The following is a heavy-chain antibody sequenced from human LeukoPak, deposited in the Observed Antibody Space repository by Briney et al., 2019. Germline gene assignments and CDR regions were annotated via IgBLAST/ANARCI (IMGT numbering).Heavy chain of an antibody. J-gene: IGHJ6*02. CDR1: GGSISSSSYY. Sequence: SETLSLTCTVSGGSISSSSYYWGWIRQPPGKGLEWIGSIYYSGSTYYNPSLKSRVTISVDTSKNQFSLKLSSVTAADTAVYYCARQWDYDFWSGLGYYYYGMDVWGQGTTVTVSS. CDR3: ARQWDYDFWSGLGYYYYGMDV. V-gene: IGHV4-39*01. D-gene: IGHD3-3*01. CDR2: IYYSGST.